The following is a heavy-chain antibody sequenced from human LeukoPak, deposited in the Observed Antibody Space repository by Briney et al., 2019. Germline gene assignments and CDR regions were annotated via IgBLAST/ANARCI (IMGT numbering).Heavy chain of an antibody. CDR3: ATGYRSAYSWDS. V-gene: IGHV3-74*03. CDR1: GLTFSVYY. Sequence: PGESLRLSCAASGLTFSVYYMFWVRQAPGKGLVWVSNISPDATNSKYADFVEGRFTISRDNAKNTLYLQLNSLRVEDAAVYYCATGYRSAYSWDSWGQGTLVTVSS. CDR2: ISPDATNS. D-gene: IGHD5-12*01. J-gene: IGHJ4*02.